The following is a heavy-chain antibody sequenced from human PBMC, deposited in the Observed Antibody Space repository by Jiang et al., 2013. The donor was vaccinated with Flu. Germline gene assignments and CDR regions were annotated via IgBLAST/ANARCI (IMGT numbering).Heavy chain of an antibody. CDR3: ARGFTVTTWDSAFDI. Sequence: SVKVSCKASGYTFTSYGISWVRQAPGQGLEWMGWISAYNGNTNYAQKLQGRVTMTTDTSTSTAYMELRSLRSDDTAVYYCARGFTVTTWDSAFDIWGQGTMVTVSS. D-gene: IGHD4-17*01. J-gene: IGHJ3*02. V-gene: IGHV1-18*01. CDR2: ISAYNGNT. CDR1: GYTFTSYG.